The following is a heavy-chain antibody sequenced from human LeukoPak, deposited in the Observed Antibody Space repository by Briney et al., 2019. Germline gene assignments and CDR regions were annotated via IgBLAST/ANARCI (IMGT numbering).Heavy chain of an antibody. Sequence: ASVKVSCKASGGTFSSYAISWVRQATGQGLEWMGWMNPSSGNTGYAQKFQGRVTMTRNTSISTAYMELSSLRSEDTAVYYCARVGYYDSSGYYFLAFDIWGQGTMVTVSS. CDR2: MNPSSGNT. CDR1: GGTFSSYA. D-gene: IGHD3-22*01. V-gene: IGHV1-8*02. J-gene: IGHJ3*02. CDR3: ARVGYYDSSGYYFLAFDI.